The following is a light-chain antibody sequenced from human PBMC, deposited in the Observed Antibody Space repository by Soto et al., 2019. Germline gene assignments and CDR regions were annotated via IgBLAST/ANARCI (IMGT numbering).Light chain of an antibody. Sequence: DIQRTQSPSTLSASVGDGVTITCRASQIIGSWLAWYQQKPGKAPKLLIYKATNLQSGVPSRFSGSGSGTDFSLTISSLQPEDSATYFCQQYNDFQYPFGAGTKLEI. CDR3: QQYNDFQYP. CDR2: KAT. J-gene: IGKJ2*01. V-gene: IGKV1-5*03. CDR1: QIIGSW.